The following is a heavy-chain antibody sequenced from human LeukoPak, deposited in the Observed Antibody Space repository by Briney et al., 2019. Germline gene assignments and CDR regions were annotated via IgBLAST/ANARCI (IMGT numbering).Heavy chain of an antibody. CDR2: IIPILGIA. J-gene: IGHJ6*02. CDR3: ARDLSWSGYPSGPDV. D-gene: IGHD3-3*01. Sequence: GSSVKVCCKASGGTFSSYAISWVRQAPGQGLEWMGRIIPILGIANYAQKFQGRVTITADKSTSTAYMELSSLRSEDTAVYYCARDLSWSGYPSGPDVWGQGTTVTVSS. CDR1: GGTFSSYA. V-gene: IGHV1-69*04.